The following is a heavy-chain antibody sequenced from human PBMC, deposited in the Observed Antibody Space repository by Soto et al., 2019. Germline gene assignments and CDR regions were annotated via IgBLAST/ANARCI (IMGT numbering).Heavy chain of an antibody. V-gene: IGHV3-23*01. CDR2: LSGSGIGK. D-gene: IGHD2-2*01. J-gene: IGHJ4*02. CDR1: GFSVTSYA. CDR3: AKDRYCSATSCQDFGS. Sequence: GGSRRLSCAVSGFSVTSYAMSWLRQAPGKGLEWVSVLSGSGIGKEYADSVKGRFTISRDNSRNTLYLQMTGLRVEDTAVYYCAKDRYCSATSCQDFGSWGQGSLVTGSS.